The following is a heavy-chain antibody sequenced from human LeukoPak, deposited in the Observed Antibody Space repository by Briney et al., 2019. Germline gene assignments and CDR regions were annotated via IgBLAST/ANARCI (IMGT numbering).Heavy chain of an antibody. CDR2: IYYSGST. V-gene: IGHV4-39*07. J-gene: IGHJ3*02. Sequence: NTSETLSLTCTVSGGSISSSSYYWGWIRQPPGKGLEWIGSIYYSGSTYYNPSLKSRVTISVDTSKNQFSLKLSSVTAADTAVYYCARDPGGVYYYDSSGISGGAFDIWGQGTMVTVSS. CDR3: ARDPGGVYYYDSSGISGGAFDI. D-gene: IGHD3-22*01. CDR1: GGSISSSSYY.